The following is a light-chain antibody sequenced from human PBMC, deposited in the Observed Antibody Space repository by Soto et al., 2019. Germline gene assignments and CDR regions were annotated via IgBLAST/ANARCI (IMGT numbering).Light chain of an antibody. CDR1: QSVSSY. Sequence: VLTHSPAAVSLTPGERATLSCRASQSVSSYLAWYQQKPGQAPRLLIYDASNRATGIPARFSGSGSGTDFTLTISSLEPEDFAVYYCQQRSNWLITFGQGTRLEI. J-gene: IGKJ5*01. CDR3: QQRSNWLIT. V-gene: IGKV3-11*01. CDR2: DAS.